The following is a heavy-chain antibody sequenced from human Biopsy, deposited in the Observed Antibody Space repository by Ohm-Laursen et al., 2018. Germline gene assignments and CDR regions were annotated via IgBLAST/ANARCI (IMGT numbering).Heavy chain of an antibody. CDR1: GASVKTSGYF. CDR3: ALAAAQTVTHFDY. CDR2: ISYNERT. Sequence: SQTLSLTWSVSGASVKTSGYFWAWIRQRPGKGLEWIGYISYNERTHYNPSLTSRLAISFDTSNNRISLQLRSVSVADTAVYYCALAAAQTVTHFDYWGQGTLVTVSS. D-gene: IGHD4-17*01. J-gene: IGHJ4*02. V-gene: IGHV4-31*02.